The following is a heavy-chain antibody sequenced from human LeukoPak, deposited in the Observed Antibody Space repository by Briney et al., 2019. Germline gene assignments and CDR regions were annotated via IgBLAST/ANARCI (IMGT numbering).Heavy chain of an antibody. J-gene: IGHJ4*02. Sequence: PGGSLRLSCAASGFTFSSYEMNWVRQTPGKWLEWLSYISSSGGTIYYADSVKGRFTISRDNAKSSLYLQMNGLRAEDTAVYYCARDSRQQLFDYWGQGTLVTVSS. CDR3: ARDSRQQLFDY. D-gene: IGHD4-11*01. V-gene: IGHV3-48*03. CDR2: ISSSGGTI. CDR1: GFTFSSYE.